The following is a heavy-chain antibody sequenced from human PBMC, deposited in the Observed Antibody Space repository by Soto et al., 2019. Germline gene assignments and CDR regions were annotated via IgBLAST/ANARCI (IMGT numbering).Heavy chain of an antibody. Sequence: GGSLRLSCAASGFTFTNYGMHWVRQAPGKGLEWVAVLRDDADDTYYADSVKGRFTISRDNSKSTVYLELNNLSAEDTAVYHCAKNQGVELVPLATVDWFDPWGQGSVVTVSS. CDR1: GFTFTNYG. V-gene: IGHV3-33*06. J-gene: IGHJ5*02. D-gene: IGHD1-26*01. CDR3: AKNQGVELVPLATVDWFDP. CDR2: LRDDADDT.